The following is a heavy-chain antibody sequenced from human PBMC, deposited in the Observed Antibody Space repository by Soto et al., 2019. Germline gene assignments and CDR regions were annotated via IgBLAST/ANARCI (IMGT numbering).Heavy chain of an antibody. Sequence: EMQLVESGGGLVRPGGSLRLSCAASGFSFSDHYMYWVRQAPGKGLEWVGRIRNKANRYTTEYAASVKGRFTISRDESKNPLYLQMNTLVTDDTAIYFCTRDNPRAPGTLDYWGQVTLVSVSS. J-gene: IGHJ4*02. CDR2: IRNKANRYTT. CDR1: GFSFSDHY. CDR3: TRDNPRAPGTLDY. V-gene: IGHV3-72*01. D-gene: IGHD6-13*01.